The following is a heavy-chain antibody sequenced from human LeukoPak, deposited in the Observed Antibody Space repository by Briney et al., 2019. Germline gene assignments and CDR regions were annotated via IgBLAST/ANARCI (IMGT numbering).Heavy chain of an antibody. D-gene: IGHD3-10*01. V-gene: IGHV3-23*01. CDR2: ISGSGGST. J-gene: IGHJ4*02. CDR1: GFTFSSYG. Sequence: GGSLRLSCAASGFTFSSYGMSWVRQAPGKGLEWVSAISGSGGSTYYTPSVKGRFTISRDNSKNTLYLHMTSLRAEDTAVYYCAKEYRESFDYWGQGTLVTVSP. CDR3: AKEYRESFDY.